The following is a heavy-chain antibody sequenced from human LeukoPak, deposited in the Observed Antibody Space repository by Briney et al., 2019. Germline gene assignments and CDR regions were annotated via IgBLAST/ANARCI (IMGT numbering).Heavy chain of an antibody. CDR2: INPNSGGT. V-gene: IGHV1-2*02. D-gene: IGHD6-13*01. CDR1: GYTFTGYY. J-gene: IGHJ6*02. CDR3: ARILPYSSSWYGYYYGMDV. Sequence: GASVKVSCKASGYTFTGYYMHWVRQAPGQGLEWMGWINPNSGGTNYAQKFQGRVTMTRDTSISTAYMELSRLRSDDTAVYYCARILPYSSSWYGYYYGMDVWGQGTTVTVSS.